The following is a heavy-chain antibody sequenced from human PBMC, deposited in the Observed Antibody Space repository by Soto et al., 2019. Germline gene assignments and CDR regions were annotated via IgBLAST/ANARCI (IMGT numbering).Heavy chain of an antibody. V-gene: IGHV3-23*01. D-gene: IGHD7-27*01. CDR3: VKRGRNWGAFDF. CDR2: IGGTDGDSDGVP. Sequence: VQLLESGGDLVQPGGSLRLSCVASGFILNNYAMSWVRQAPGKGLEGVSTIGGTDGDSDGVPWYEDSVKGRFTISRDSPANTLFLHMDNLRAEDSALYYCVKRGRNWGAFDFWGQGTTVVVSS. CDR1: GFILNNYA. J-gene: IGHJ3*01.